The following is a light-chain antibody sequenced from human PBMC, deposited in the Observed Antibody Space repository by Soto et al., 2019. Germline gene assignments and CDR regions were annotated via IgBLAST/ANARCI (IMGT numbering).Light chain of an antibody. J-gene: IGKJ1*01. CDR1: QSVSSN. V-gene: IGKV3-20*01. CDR2: DAS. CDR3: QQYGSSTGT. Sequence: EIVLAQSPVTLSLSPGERATLSCRASQSVSSNLAWYQQKPGQAPRLLIYDASNRATGIPARFSGSGSGTDFTLTISRLEPEDFAVYYCQQYGSSTGTFGQGTKV.